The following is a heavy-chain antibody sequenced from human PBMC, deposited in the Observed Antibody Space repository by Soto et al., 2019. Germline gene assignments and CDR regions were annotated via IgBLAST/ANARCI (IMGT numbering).Heavy chain of an antibody. CDR3: AGSTSFRLDY. CDR2: VSHIGDT. J-gene: IGHJ4*02. D-gene: IGHD3-10*01. V-gene: IGHV4-4*02. Sequence: QVQLQESGPGLVKPSETLSLTCSVSGGSISANYWSWVRQPPGKGLEWIGDVSHIGDTNYNPSLKSRVILSIDKSKSQFSLTLLSMTAADTAVYYCAGSTSFRLDYWGQGALVTVSS. CDR1: GGSISANY.